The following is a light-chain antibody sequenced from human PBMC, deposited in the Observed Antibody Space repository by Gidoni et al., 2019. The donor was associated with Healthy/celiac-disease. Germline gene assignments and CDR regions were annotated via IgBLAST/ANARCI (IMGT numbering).Light chain of an antibody. CDR3: QQYNNWLFFT. CDR2: GAS. Sequence: EIVMTQSPATLSVSPGESATLPCRASQSVSSNLAWYQQKPGQAPRLLIYGASTRATGIPARFSGSGSGTEFTLTISSLQSEDFAVYYCQQYNNWLFFTFGPGTKVDIK. CDR1: QSVSSN. J-gene: IGKJ3*01. V-gene: IGKV3D-15*01.